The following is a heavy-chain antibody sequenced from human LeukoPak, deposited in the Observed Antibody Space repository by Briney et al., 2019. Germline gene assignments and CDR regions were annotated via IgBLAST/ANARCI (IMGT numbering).Heavy chain of an antibody. J-gene: IGHJ4*02. CDR2: IYPGDSDT. CDR1: GYSFTSYW. V-gene: IGHV5-51*01. CDR3: ARQSAVTTHFDY. D-gene: IGHD4-17*01. Sequence: ESLKISCKGSGYSFTSYWIGWVRPMPGKGLEWMGIIYPGDSDTRYSPSFQGQVTISADKSISTAHLQWSSLKASDTAMYYCARQSAVTTHFDYWGQGTLVTVSS.